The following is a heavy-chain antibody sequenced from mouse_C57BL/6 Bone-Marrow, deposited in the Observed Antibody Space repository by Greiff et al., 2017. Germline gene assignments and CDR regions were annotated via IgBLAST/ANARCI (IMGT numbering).Heavy chain of an antibody. CDR3: ARALGLRRRRYYFDY. D-gene: IGHD2-2*01. Sequence: QVQLQQPGTELVKPGASVKLSCKASGYTFTSYWMHWVKQRPGQGLEWIGNINPSNGGTNYNEKFKSKATLTVDKSSSTAYMQLSSLTSEDSAVYYCARALGLRRRRYYFDYWGQGTTLTVSS. J-gene: IGHJ2*01. CDR1: GYTFTSYW. CDR2: INPSNGGT. V-gene: IGHV1-53*01.